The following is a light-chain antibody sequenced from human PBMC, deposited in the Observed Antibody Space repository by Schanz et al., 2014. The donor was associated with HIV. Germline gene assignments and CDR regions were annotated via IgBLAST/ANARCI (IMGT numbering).Light chain of an antibody. V-gene: IGLV1-40*01. CDR1: SSNVGAGYD. J-gene: IGLJ2*01. CDR2: SNN. Sequence: QSVLTQPPSVSGAPGQRITIPCSGTSSNVGAGYDVHWYRELPGRAPTLLIYSNNNRPSGVPDRYSGSKSRTTASLAITGLQDEDEADYYCQSYDSSLSGILFGGGTKVTVL. CDR3: QSYDSSLSGIL.